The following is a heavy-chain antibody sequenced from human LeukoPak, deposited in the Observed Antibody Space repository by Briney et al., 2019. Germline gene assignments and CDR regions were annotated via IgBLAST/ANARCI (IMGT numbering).Heavy chain of an antibody. CDR2: INHSGST. D-gene: IGHD2-2*01. Sequence: SETLSLTCTVSGGSISSYYWSWIRQPPGKGLEWIGEINHSGSTNYNPSLKSRVTISVDTSKNQFSLKLSSVTAADTAVYYCARTPIVVVPAAIKYYFDYWGQGTLVTVSS. J-gene: IGHJ4*02. CDR3: ARTPIVVVPAAIKYYFDY. CDR1: GGSISSYY. V-gene: IGHV4-34*01.